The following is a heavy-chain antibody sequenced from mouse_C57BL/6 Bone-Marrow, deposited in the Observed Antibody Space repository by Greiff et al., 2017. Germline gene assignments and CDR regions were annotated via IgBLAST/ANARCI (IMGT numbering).Heavy chain of an antibody. V-gene: IGHV1-54*01. CDR2: INPGSGGT. CDR1: GYAFTNYL. D-gene: IGHD4-1*01. Sequence: QVQLKESGAELVRPGTSVKVSCKASGYAFTNYLIEWVKQRPGQGLEWIGVINPGSGGTNYNEKFKGKATLTADKSSSTAYMQHSSLTSEDSAVYFCSRSKNWDSWFAYWGQGTLVTVSA. CDR3: SRSKNWDSWFAY. J-gene: IGHJ3*01.